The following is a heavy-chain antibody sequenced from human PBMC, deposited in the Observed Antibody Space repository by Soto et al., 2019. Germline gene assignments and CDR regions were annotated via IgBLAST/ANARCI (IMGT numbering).Heavy chain of an antibody. CDR3: ARHPHHIAVDGTFWFDP. J-gene: IGHJ5*02. CDR1: GGSISSSSYY. D-gene: IGHD6-19*01. Sequence: QLQLQESGPGLVKPSETLSLTCTVSGGSISSSSYYWGWIRQPPGKGLEWIGSIYYSGSTYYNPSLKSRVTISVDTSKNQFSLKLSSVTAADTAVYYCARHPHHIAVDGTFWFDPWGQGTMVTVSS. CDR2: IYYSGST. V-gene: IGHV4-39*01.